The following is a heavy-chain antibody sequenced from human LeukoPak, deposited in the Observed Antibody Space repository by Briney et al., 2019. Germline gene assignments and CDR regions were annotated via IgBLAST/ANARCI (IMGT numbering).Heavy chain of an antibody. CDR3: AKEPREYCSSTSCPNWLDP. J-gene: IGHJ5*02. D-gene: IGHD2-2*01. CDR1: GFTFSTYA. CDR2: ISGSGGTT. Sequence: GGSLRLSCAAPGFTFSTYAMSWVRQAPGKGLEWVSAISGSGGTTYYADSVKGRVTISRDNSKNTLYLQMNSLRAEDTAVYYCAKEPREYCSSTSCPNWLDPWGQGTLVTVSS. V-gene: IGHV3-23*01.